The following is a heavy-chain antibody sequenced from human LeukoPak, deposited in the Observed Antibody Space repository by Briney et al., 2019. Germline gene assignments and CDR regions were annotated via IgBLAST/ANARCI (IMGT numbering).Heavy chain of an antibody. J-gene: IGHJ4*02. Sequence: PGGSLRLSCAASGFNFNNYGMHWVRQVPGKGLEWVTFIRYDGSKTYYADSVKGRFTVSRDNSKNILYLQMNSLNTDDTAMYYCAKGYSGYDASLHYWGQGTLVTVSS. V-gene: IGHV3-30*02. CDR1: GFNFNNYG. CDR3: AKGYSGYDASLHY. D-gene: IGHD5-12*01. CDR2: IRYDGSKT.